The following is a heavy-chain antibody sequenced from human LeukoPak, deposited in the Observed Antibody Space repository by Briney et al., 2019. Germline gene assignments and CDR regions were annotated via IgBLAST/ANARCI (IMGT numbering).Heavy chain of an antibody. V-gene: IGHV3-30*18. Sequence: GRSLRLSCAASGFTFSSYGMHWVRQAPGKGLEWVAAISYDGSNKYYADSVKGRFTISRDNSKNTLYLQMNSLRAEDTAVYYCAKDGVGMVVADYAFDIWGQGTMITVSA. D-gene: IGHD3-22*01. CDR3: AKDGVGMVVADYAFDI. CDR1: GFTFSSYG. CDR2: ISYDGSNK. J-gene: IGHJ3*02.